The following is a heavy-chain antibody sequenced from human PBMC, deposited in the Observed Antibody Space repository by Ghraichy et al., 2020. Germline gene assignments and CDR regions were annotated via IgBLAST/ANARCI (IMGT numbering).Heavy chain of an antibody. Sequence: ESLNISCTVSGCTISNYYLSWIRQPPGKGLEWVWDIYYSGVTNYNPSLKRRVTISLDTSKNQFSLRLSSVTAADTAVDYCPRGLGRGWFDPWGQGTLVTVSS. D-gene: IGHD1-26*01. CDR2: IYYSGVT. J-gene: IGHJ5*02. CDR1: GCTISNYY. CDR3: PRGLGRGWFDP. V-gene: IGHV4-59*01.